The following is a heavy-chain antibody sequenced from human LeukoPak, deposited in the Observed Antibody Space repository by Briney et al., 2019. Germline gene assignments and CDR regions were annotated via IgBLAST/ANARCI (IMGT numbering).Heavy chain of an antibody. Sequence: GASVKVSCKASGYTFTGYYMHWVRQAPGQGLEWMGWINPNSGGTNYAQEFQGRVTMTRDTSISTAYMELSRLRSDDTAVYYCARGPRIAAAGRVDYWGQGTLVTVSS. CDR2: INPNSGGT. CDR3: ARGPRIAAAGRVDY. J-gene: IGHJ4*02. D-gene: IGHD6-13*01. V-gene: IGHV1-2*02. CDR1: GYTFTGYY.